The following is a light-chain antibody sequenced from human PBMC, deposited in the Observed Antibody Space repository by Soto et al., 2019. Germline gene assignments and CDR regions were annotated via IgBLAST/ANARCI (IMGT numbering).Light chain of an antibody. J-gene: IGKJ5*01. V-gene: IGKV3-20*01. Sequence: EIVLTQSPGILSLSPGERATLSCRASQSISSTYLAWYQQKPGQAPRLLIFGASKRATGIPDRFSGSGSGRDFTLTISGLEPEDFAVYYCQQYGSSPLISFGQGTRLEIK. CDR2: GAS. CDR1: QSISSTY. CDR3: QQYGSSPLIS.